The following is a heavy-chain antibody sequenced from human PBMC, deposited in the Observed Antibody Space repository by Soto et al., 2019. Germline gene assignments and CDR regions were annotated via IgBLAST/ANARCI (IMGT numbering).Heavy chain of an antibody. V-gene: IGHV3-21*01. D-gene: IGHD2-2*01. J-gene: IGHJ3*01. CDR3: ARDSTSCHDRVC. Sequence: PGGSLRLSCAASGFTLSSYSMNWVRQAPGKGLEWVSSISSSSSYIYYADSVKGRFTISRDNAKNSLYLQMNSLRAEDTAVYYCARDSTSCHDRVCWGQGTMVTVSS. CDR2: ISSSSSYI. CDR1: GFTLSSYS.